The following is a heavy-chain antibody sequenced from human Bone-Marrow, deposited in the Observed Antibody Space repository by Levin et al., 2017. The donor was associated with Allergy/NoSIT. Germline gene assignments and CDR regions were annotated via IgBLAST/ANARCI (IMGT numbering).Heavy chain of an antibody. D-gene: IGHD3-22*01. CDR2: INYSGYS. Sequence: GSLRLSCSVSGGSISSDYWSWVRQTPGKGLEWIGHINYSGYSNYNPSLKSRVTIAVDTSTNQVSLRLRSVTAADTGVYFCAREDSSGYDADRYYNFGLDVWGQGTTVIVS. J-gene: IGHJ6*02. V-gene: IGHV4-59*01. CDR1: GGSISSDY. CDR3: AREDSSGYDADRYYNFGLDV.